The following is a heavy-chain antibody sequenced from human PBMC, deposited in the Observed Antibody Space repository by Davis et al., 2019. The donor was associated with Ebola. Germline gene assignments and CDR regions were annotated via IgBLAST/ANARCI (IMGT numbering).Heavy chain of an antibody. CDR3: ARGPLGSGWYTFDY. Sequence: PGGSLRLSCAASGFTVSSNYMSWVRQAPGKGLEWVSVIYSGGSTYYADSVKGRFTISRHNSKNTLYLQMNSLRAEDTAVYYCARGPLGSGWYTFDYWGQGTLVTVSS. D-gene: IGHD6-19*01. V-gene: IGHV3-53*04. CDR2: IYSGGST. CDR1: GFTVSSNY. J-gene: IGHJ4*02.